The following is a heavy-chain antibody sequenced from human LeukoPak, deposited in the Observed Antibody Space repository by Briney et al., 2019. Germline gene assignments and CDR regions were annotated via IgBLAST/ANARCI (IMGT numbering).Heavy chain of an antibody. CDR2: ISSSGSTI. V-gene: IGHV3-48*04. CDR1: GFTFSSYS. Sequence: GGSLRLSCAASGFTFSSYSMSWIRQAPGKGLEWVSYISSSGSTIYYADSVKGRFTISRDNAKNSLYLQMNSLRAEDTAVYYCARRGQTHDRVWFGGYYFDYWGQGTLVTVSS. J-gene: IGHJ4*02. CDR3: ARRGQTHDRVWFGGYYFDY. D-gene: IGHD3-10*01.